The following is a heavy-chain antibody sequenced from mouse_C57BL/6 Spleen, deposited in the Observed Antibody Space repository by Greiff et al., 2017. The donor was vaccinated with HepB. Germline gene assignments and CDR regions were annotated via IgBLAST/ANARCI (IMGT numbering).Heavy chain of an antibody. D-gene: IGHD2-5*01. CDR2: IWSGGST. CDR3: ASKGPTIVTDYYAIDY. V-gene: IGHV2-2*01. CDR1: GFSLTSYG. J-gene: IGHJ4*01. Sequence: QVQLKESGPGLVQPSQSLSITCTVSGFSLTSYGVHWVRQSPGKGLEWLGVIWSGGSTDYNAAFISRLSISKDNSRSQVFFKMNSLQADDTAIYYCASKGPTIVTDYYAIDYWGQGTSVTVSS.